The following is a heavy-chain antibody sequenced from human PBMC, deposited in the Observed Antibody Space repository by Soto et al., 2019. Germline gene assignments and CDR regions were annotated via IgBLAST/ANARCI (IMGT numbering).Heavy chain of an antibody. CDR3: ARDIRGYSRAFDY. Sequence: SETRSLTCTVSGDSVSSRSYYWTWVRQPPGKGLEWIGYIDYSGNTNYDPSLQSRVTMSLDTSKNQFSLKLTSVTAADTAFYYCARDIRGYSRAFDYWGQGIMVTVSS. CDR2: IDYSGNT. J-gene: IGHJ4*02. CDR1: GDSVSSRSYY. D-gene: IGHD5-18*01. V-gene: IGHV4-61*01.